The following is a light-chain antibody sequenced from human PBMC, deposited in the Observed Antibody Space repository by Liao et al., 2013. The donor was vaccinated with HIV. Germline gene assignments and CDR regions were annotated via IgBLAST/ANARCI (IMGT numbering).Light chain of an antibody. V-gene: IGLV3-21*04. Sequence: SYVLTQPPSVSVAPGKTARITCGGNNIGSKSVHWYRQKPGQAPVLVIYYDSDRPSGIPERFSGSNSGNTATLTISRVEAGDEADYYCQVWDSRSDHPVFGGGTKLTVL. CDR3: QVWDSRSDHPV. CDR1: NIGSKS. J-gene: IGLJ2*01. CDR2: YDS.